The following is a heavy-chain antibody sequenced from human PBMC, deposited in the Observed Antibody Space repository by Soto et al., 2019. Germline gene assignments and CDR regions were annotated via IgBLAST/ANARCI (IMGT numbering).Heavy chain of an antibody. CDR1: GGSISSSSYY. D-gene: IGHD1-26*01. CDR2: IYYSGST. CDR3: ATPSRGSYSGGNGFDP. Sequence: SETLSLTCTVSGGSISSSSYYWGWIRQPPGKGLEWIGSIYYSGSTYYNPSLKSRVTISVDTSKNQFSLKLSSVTAADTAVYYCATPSRGSYSGGNGFDPGGEGTLVTVSS. J-gene: IGHJ5*02. V-gene: IGHV4-39*01.